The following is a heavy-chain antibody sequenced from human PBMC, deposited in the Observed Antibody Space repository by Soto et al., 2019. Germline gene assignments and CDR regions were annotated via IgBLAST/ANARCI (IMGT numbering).Heavy chain of an antibody. CDR1: GGSVSSGSYY. D-gene: IGHD1-7*01. J-gene: IGHJ6*02. CDR3: ARDQELEDYYYGMDV. Sequence: QVQLQESGPGLVKPSETLSLTCTVSGGSVSSGSYYWSWIRQPPGKGLEWIGYIYYSGSTNYNPSLKSRVTMSVDTSKDQFSLKLSSVTAADTAVYYCARDQELEDYYYGMDVWGQGTTVTVSS. CDR2: IYYSGST. V-gene: IGHV4-61*01.